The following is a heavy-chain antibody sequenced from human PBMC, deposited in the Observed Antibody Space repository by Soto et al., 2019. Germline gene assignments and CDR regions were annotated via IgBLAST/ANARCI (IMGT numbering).Heavy chain of an antibody. D-gene: IGHD6-13*01. CDR3: AKEYGSTWIDH. J-gene: IGHJ4*02. CDR1: GFTFSTYG. CDR2: MSYDGTKE. Sequence: GGSLRLSCAASGFTFSTYGMHWVRQAPGKGLEWVAAMSYDGTKEYYVDSVKGRFTISRDNSRNTLFLQLNSLRDEDTAVYYCAKEYGSTWIDHWGQGTLVTVSS. V-gene: IGHV3-30*18.